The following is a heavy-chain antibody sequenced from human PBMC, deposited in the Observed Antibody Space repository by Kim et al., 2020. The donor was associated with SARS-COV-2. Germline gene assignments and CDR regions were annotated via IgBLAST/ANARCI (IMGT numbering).Heavy chain of an antibody. CDR3: ARAPGYSSGWYSPHY. D-gene: IGHD6-19*01. V-gene: IGHV3-11*05. J-gene: IGHJ4*02. Sequence: ADSVKGRFTISRDNGKHSLYLQMNSLGAEDTAVYYCARAPGYSSGWYSPHYWGQGTLVTVSS.